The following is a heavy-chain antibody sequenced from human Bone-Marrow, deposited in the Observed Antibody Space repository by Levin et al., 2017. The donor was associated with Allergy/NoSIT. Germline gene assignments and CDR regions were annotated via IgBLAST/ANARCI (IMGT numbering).Heavy chain of an antibody. CDR2: ISYDGSNK. V-gene: IGHV3-30*18. CDR1: GFTFSSYA. J-gene: IGHJ4*02. CDR3: AKDIHITIFGVAETDY. D-gene: IGHD3-3*01. Sequence: GGSLRLSCAASGFTFSSYAMHWVRQAPGKGLEWVAVISYDGSNKYYADSVKGRFTISRDNSKNTLYLQMYSLRAEDTGVYYCAKDIHITIFGVAETDYWGQGTLVTVSS.